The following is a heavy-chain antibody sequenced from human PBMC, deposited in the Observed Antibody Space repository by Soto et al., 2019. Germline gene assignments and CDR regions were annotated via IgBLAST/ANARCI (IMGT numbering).Heavy chain of an antibody. Sequence: SETLSLTCTVSGGSIANNNYFWGWVRQPPGKGLEWIGSAAYSGGTSKNPSLKSRVTVSVDTSKNQFSLKLTSVTAADMAVYYCAKVVVGATSHSDFDSWGQGTLVTVSS. V-gene: IGHV4-39*01. D-gene: IGHD2-15*01. CDR3: AKVVVGATSHSDFDS. CDR1: GGSIANNNYF. CDR2: AAYSGGT. J-gene: IGHJ4*02.